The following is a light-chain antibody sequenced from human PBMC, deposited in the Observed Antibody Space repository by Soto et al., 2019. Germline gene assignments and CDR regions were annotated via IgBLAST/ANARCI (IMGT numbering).Light chain of an antibody. CDR1: QGINNY. Sequence: DIQLTQSPSFLSASVGDRVTITCRASQGINNYLAWYQQKLGKAPNLLIHAASNLQRGVPSRFSGSGSGTEFTLTISSLQPEDFATYYCQQLNSYPITFGQGTRLEIK. V-gene: IGKV1-9*01. J-gene: IGKJ5*01. CDR3: QQLNSYPIT. CDR2: AAS.